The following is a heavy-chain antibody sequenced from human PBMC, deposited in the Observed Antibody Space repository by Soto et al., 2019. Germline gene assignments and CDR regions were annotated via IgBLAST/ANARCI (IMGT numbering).Heavy chain of an antibody. CDR3: ERDVIGHDNYETIGYYFDH. CDR2: IDPSGGVT. J-gene: IGHJ4*02. D-gene: IGHD3-16*01. CDR1: GYTFTKFH. Sequence: QVQLIQFGAEVKKPGASVKVSCRASGYTFTKFHIHWVRQAPGQGLEWMGMIDPSGGVTRDAQRFQGRITMTSDTSTSSVYMELRGLTSEDTDVYYCERDVIGHDNYETIGYYFDHWGPGTLVTVSS. V-gene: IGHV1-46*01.